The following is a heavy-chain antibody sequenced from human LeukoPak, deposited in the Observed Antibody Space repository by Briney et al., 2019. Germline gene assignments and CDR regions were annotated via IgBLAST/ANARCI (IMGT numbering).Heavy chain of an antibody. V-gene: IGHV3-21*01. CDR1: GFDFSSYA. CDR2: ISSSSYI. CDR3: AREEHRVGCSGGSCYSYLYYFDY. Sequence: GVSLRLSCTASGFDFSSYAMSWVRQAPRKGLEWVSSISSSSYIYYADSVKGRFTISRDNAKNSLYLQMNSLRAEDTAVYYCAREEHRVGCSGGSCYSYLYYFDYWGQGTLVTVSS. D-gene: IGHD2-15*01. J-gene: IGHJ4*02.